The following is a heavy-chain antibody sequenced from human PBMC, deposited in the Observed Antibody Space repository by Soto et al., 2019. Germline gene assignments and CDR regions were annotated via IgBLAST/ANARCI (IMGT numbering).Heavy chain of an antibody. CDR3: AQARPSGWSGYYGTDV. J-gene: IGHJ6*02. V-gene: IGHV3-23*01. D-gene: IGHD6-19*01. CDR2: ISGSGGST. Sequence: EVQLLESGGGLVQPGGSLRLSCAASGFTFSSYAMSWVRQAPGKGLEWVSAISGSGGSTYYADSVKGRFTISRDNSKNTLYLQMNSLRAEDTAVYYCAQARPSGWSGYYGTDVWGQGTTVTVSS. CDR1: GFTFSSYA.